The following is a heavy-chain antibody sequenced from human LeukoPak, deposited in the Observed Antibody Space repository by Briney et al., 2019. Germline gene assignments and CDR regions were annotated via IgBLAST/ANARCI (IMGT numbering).Heavy chain of an antibody. V-gene: IGHV3-53*01. CDR1: GFTVSRNY. D-gene: IGHD5-24*01. CDR3: TRDQMNY. CDR2: IFSNGDT. Sequence: GGSLRLSCAASGFTVSRNYMLWVRQAPGKGLEWVSLIFSNGDTHYADPVKGRFTISRDTSKNTVSLQMNSLRVEDTAMYYCTRDQMNYWGQGTLVTVSS. J-gene: IGHJ4*02.